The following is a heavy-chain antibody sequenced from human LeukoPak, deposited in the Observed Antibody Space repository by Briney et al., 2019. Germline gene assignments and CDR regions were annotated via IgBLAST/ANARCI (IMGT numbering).Heavy chain of an antibody. D-gene: IGHD1-14*01. V-gene: IGHV3-7*01. Sequence: GGSLRLSCAASGFTFNNYWISWVRQAPGKGLEWVANIKQDGSEIYYVDSVKGRFTISRDNAKNSLYLQMNSLRAEDTAIYYCARDFNHAFDYWGQGILVTVSS. J-gene: IGHJ4*02. CDR3: ARDFNHAFDY. CDR2: IKQDGSEI. CDR1: GFTFNNYW.